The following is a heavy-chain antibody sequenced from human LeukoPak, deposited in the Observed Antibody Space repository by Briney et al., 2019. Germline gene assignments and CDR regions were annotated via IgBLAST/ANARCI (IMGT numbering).Heavy chain of an antibody. D-gene: IGHD2-2*02. CDR3: VRDDNYTPSY. Sequence: GRSLRLSCAASGFTFDDYAMHWGRQAPGKGLEWVSGISWNSGSIGYADSVKGRFTISRDNAKNSLYLQMNSLRGEDTAVYYCVRDDNYTPSYWGQGTLVTVSS. CDR2: ISWNSGSI. V-gene: IGHV3-9*01. J-gene: IGHJ4*02. CDR1: GFTFDDYA.